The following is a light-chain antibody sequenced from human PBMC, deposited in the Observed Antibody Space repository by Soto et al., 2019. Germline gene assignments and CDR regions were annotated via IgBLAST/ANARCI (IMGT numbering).Light chain of an antibody. CDR2: SDD. CDR3: AAWDDNLNGPL. J-gene: IGLJ3*02. Sequence: QSVLTQRPSLSGTPGQRVTISCSGSNSNIGRYSVNWYQHFPGTAPKILIYSDDERPSGVPDRFSGSKSGTSASLAISGLQSEDEAEYYCAAWDDNLNGPLFGGGTKLTVL. V-gene: IGLV1-44*01. CDR1: NSNIGRYS.